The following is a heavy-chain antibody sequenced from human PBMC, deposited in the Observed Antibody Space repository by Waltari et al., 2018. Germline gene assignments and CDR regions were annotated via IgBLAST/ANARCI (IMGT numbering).Heavy chain of an antibody. V-gene: IGHV4-34*01. J-gene: IGHJ6*02. CDR3: ARERGVAAHYYYYGMDV. D-gene: IGHD6-6*01. CDR2: INHSGST. Sequence: QVQLQQWGAGLLKPSETLSLTCAVYGGAFSGYYWSWIRQPPGKGLEWIGEINHSGSTNYNPSLKSRVTISVDTSKNQFSLKLSSVTAADTAVYYCARERGVAAHYYYYGMDVWGQGTTVTVSS. CDR1: GGAFSGYY.